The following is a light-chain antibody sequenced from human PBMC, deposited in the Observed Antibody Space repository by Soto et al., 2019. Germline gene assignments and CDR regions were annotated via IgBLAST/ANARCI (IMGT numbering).Light chain of an antibody. Sequence: HSALTQPASVSGSPGQSITISCTGTSSDVGGYNYVSWYQQHPGKAPKLMIYEVSNRPSGVSNRFSGSKSGNTASLTISGLQAEDEADYYCSSYTSSSTQFGGGTKLTVL. CDR3: SSYTSSSTQ. CDR1: SSDVGGYNY. CDR2: EVS. V-gene: IGLV2-14*01. J-gene: IGLJ2*01.